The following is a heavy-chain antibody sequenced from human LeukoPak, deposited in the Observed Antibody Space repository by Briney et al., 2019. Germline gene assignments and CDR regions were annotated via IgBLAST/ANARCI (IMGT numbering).Heavy chain of an antibody. CDR1: GFTFSSNV. CDR3: AKHTGSYGRPLDY. D-gene: IGHD3-10*01. CDR2: ISGSGGNT. V-gene: IGHV3-23*01. J-gene: IGHJ4*02. Sequence: GGSLRLSCAASGFTFSSNVMSWVRQAPGKGLEWVSAISGSGGNTFYADSVKGRFTISRDNSKNTLCLQMNSLRAEDTAVYYCAKHTGSYGRPLDYWGQGTLVTVS.